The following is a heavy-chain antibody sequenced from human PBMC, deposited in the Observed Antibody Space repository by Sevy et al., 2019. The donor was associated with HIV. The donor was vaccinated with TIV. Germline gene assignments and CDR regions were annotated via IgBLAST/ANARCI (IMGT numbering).Heavy chain of an antibody. CDR1: GYTFTSYG. D-gene: IGHD3-10*01. CDR2: ISAYNGNT. V-gene: IGHV1-18*04. CDR3: ARDGDDYYGSGSVDY. J-gene: IGHJ4*02. Sequence: ASVKVSCKASGYTFTSYGISWVRQAPGQGLEWMGWISAYNGNTNYAQKLQGRVTMTTDTSTGTAYMELRSLRSDDTAVYYCARDGDDYYGSGSVDYWGQGTLVTVSS.